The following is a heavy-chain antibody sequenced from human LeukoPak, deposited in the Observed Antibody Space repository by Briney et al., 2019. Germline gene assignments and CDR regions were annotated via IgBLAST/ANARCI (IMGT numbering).Heavy chain of an antibody. CDR3: ARVRRMGYYYDSSGYSN. D-gene: IGHD3-22*01. V-gene: IGHV3-74*01. CDR2: INSDGSST. CDR1: GFTFSSYW. Sequence: GGSLRLSCAASGFTFSSYWMHWVRQAPGKGLVWVSRINSDGSSTSYADSVKGRFTISRDNAKNTLYLQMNSLRAEDTAVYYCARVRRMGYYYDSSGYSNWGQGTLVTVSS. J-gene: IGHJ4*02.